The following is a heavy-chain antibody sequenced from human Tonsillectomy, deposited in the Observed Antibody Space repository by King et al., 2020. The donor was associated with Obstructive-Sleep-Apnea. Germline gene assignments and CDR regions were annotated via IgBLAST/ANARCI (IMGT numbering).Heavy chain of an antibody. CDR1: GFTLSNYW. CDR2: INSYGITT. Sequence: VQLVESGGGLVQPGGSLRLSCAASGFTLSNYWMHWVRQAPGNGLVWVSRINSYGITTNYADHLKVRFTISTDNAKNTLYLQMNSLRAEDTAVYYCARAMRGSFDYWGRGTLVTVPS. CDR3: ARAMRGSFDY. V-gene: IGHV3-74*01. J-gene: IGHJ4*02. D-gene: IGHD3-22*01.